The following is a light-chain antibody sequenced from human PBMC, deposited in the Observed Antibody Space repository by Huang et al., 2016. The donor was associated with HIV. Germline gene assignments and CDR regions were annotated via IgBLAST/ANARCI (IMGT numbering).Light chain of an antibody. J-gene: IGKJ2*01. CDR2: HAS. CDR1: QSVSTN. Sequence: EIVMTQSPATLSVSPGERATLSCRASQSVSTNLAWYQQKPGQAPRLLIYHASTRATGIPDRFSGSGSGTEFTLTISSLQSEDFVIYYCQQYNNWPPMYTFGQGTKLEI. CDR3: QQYNNWPPMYT. V-gene: IGKV3-15*01.